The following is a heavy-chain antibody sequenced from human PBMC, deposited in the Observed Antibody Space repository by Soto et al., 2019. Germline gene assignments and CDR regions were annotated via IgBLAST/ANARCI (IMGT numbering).Heavy chain of an antibody. CDR2: ISSSSSYT. J-gene: IGHJ4*02. Sequence: QVQLVESGGGLVKPGGSLRLSCAASGFTFSDYYMSWIRQAPGKGLEWVSYISSSSSYTNYADSVKGRFTISRDNAKNPLYLQMNSLRAEDTAVYYCARVVDSSAPVDYWGQGTLVTVSS. CDR1: GFTFSDYY. CDR3: ARVVDSSAPVDY. D-gene: IGHD3-22*01. V-gene: IGHV3-11*05.